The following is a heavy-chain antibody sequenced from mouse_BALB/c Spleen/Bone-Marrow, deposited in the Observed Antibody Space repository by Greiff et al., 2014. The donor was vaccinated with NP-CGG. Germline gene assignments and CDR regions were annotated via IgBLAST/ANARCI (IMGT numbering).Heavy chain of an antibody. CDR3: ARLRRYYGYFDY. CDR1: GFTFSSFG. J-gene: IGHJ2*01. V-gene: IGHV5-17*02. CDR2: ISSGSSTI. D-gene: IGHD1-1*01. Sequence: EVQRVASGGGLVQPGGSRKLSCAASGFTFSSFGMHWVRQAPEKGLEWVAYISSGSSTIYYADTVKGRFTISRDNPKNTLFLQMTSLRSEDTAMYYCARLRRYYGYFDYWGQGTTLPVSS.